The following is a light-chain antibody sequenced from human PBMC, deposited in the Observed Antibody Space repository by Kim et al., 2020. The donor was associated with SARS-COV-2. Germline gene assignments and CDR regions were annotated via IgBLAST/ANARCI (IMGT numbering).Light chain of an antibody. CDR1: QSVSSY. Sequence: EIVLTQSPATLSLSPGERATLSCRASQSVSSYLAWYQQKPGQAPRLLIYDTSNRATGIPARFSGSGSGTDFTLTISSLEPEDFAVYYCQQHTNWPLTFGQGTKLEI. V-gene: IGKV3-11*01. CDR2: DTS. J-gene: IGKJ1*01. CDR3: QQHTNWPLT.